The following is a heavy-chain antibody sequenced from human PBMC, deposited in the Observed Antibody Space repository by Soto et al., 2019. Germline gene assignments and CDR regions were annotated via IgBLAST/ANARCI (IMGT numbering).Heavy chain of an antibody. D-gene: IGHD5-18*01. CDR2: ISGSGGST. CDR1: GFTFSSYA. V-gene: IGHV3-23*01. J-gene: IGHJ3*02. CDR3: AKELIARRWIQYFLGNAFDI. Sequence: EVQLLESGGGLVQPGGSLRLSCAASGFTFSSYAMCWVRQAPGKGLEGVSGISGSGGSTYYADSVKGRFTIPRDNSKNTLYLQMNSLRAEDTAVYYCAKELIARRWIQYFLGNAFDIWGQGTMVTVSS.